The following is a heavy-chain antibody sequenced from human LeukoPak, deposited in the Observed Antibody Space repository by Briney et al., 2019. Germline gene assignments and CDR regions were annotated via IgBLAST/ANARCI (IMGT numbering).Heavy chain of an antibody. Sequence: SETLSLTCTVSGGSISSYYWSWIRQPAGKGLEWIGRIYTSGSTNYNPSLKSRVTMSVDTSKNQFSLKLSSVTAADTAVYYCAGATRDSSGYYLDVWGQGTTVTVSS. CDR2: IYTSGST. J-gene: IGHJ6*02. CDR3: AGATRDSSGYYLDV. V-gene: IGHV4-4*07. CDR1: GGSISSYY. D-gene: IGHD3-22*01.